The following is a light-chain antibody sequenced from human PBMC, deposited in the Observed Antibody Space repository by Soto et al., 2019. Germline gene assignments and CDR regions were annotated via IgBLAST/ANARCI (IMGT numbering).Light chain of an antibody. Sequence: QAVVTQPPSASGTPGQRVTISCSGSSSNIGSNYVYWYQQLPGTAPKLLIYSNNQRPSGIPDLFSGSKSGTSASLAISGLRSEDEADNYCEAWDDSLSGLWVFGGGTKLTVL. CDR1: SSNIGSNY. J-gene: IGLJ3*02. CDR2: SNN. V-gene: IGLV1-47*02. CDR3: EAWDDSLSGLWV.